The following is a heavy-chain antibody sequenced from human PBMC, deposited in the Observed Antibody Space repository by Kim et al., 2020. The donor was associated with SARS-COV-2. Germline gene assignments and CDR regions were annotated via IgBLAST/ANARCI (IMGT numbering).Heavy chain of an antibody. D-gene: IGHD6-19*01. J-gene: IGHJ1*01. V-gene: IGHV3-23*01. CDR3: AKVTSGSSGWFEYFQH. CDR1: GFTFNSYA. CDR2: IRDSGGST. Sequence: GGSLRLSCAASGFTFNSYAMSWVRQAPGKGLEWVSGIRDSGGSTKYAESVKGRFSTSRDNSKNTLYLQMDSLRAEDTAVYYCAKVTSGSSGWFEYFQHWGQGTLVTVSS.